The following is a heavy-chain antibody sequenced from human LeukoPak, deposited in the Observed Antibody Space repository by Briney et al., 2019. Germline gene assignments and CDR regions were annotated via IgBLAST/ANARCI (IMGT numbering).Heavy chain of an antibody. CDR2: IYWDDDK. D-gene: IGHD3-16*02. CDR1: GWLLSTSGVG. V-gene: IGHV2-5*02. Sequence: SGPTLFKPTSTLTLTCSILGWLLSTSGVGVGWIRQPPGKALEWLALIYWDDDKRYSPSLKSRLTITKAASKNQVVLTMTNMDTVDTSTYYCAPRIYRWLFDYWGQGTLVTVSS. J-gene: IGHJ4*02. CDR3: APRIYRWLFDY.